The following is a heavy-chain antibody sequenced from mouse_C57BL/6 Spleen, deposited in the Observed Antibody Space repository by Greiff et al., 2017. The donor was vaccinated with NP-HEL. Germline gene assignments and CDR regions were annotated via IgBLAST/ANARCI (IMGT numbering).Heavy chain of an antibody. CDR3: AIGGRDY. CDR1: GYTFTSYG. D-gene: IGHD3-3*01. CDR2: IYPRSGNT. Sequence: VKLVESGAELARPGASVKLSCKASGYTFTSYGISWVKQRTGQGLEWIGEIYPRSGNTYYNEKFKGKATLTADKSSSTAYMELRSLTSEDSAVYFCAIGGRDYWGQGTTLTVSS. V-gene: IGHV1-81*01. J-gene: IGHJ2*01.